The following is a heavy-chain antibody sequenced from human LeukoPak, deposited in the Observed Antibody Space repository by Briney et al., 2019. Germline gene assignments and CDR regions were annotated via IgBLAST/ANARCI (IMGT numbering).Heavy chain of an antibody. CDR3: ARSITMIVVVDFDY. CDR1: GFTFSDYY. Sequence: GGSLRLSCAASGFTFSDYYMSWIRQAPGKGLEWVSYISSSGSTIYYADSVKGRFTISRDNAKNSLYLQMNSLRAEDTAVYYCARSITMIVVVDFDYWGQGTLVTVSS. D-gene: IGHD3-22*01. V-gene: IGHV3-11*04. J-gene: IGHJ4*02. CDR2: ISSSGSTI.